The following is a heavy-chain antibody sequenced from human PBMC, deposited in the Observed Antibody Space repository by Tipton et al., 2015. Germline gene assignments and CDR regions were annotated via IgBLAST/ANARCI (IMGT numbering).Heavy chain of an antibody. V-gene: IGHV4-39*02. D-gene: IGHD3-16*01. Sequence: TLSLTCTVSGGSISSSSYYWGWIRRPPGKGLEWIGSIYSSGSTYYNPSLKSRVTISVDTSKNHFSLKLSSVTAADTAVYYCARVSTFLNWFDPWGQGTLVTVSS. CDR3: ARVSTFLNWFDP. CDR2: IYSSGST. CDR1: GGSISSSSYY. J-gene: IGHJ5*02.